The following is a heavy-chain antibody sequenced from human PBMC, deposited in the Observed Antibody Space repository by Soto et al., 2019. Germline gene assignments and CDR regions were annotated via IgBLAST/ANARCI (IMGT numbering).Heavy chain of an antibody. V-gene: IGHV3-23*01. J-gene: IGHJ5*02. CDR3: ANYNYYDASGPS. Sequence: SXGSLILSCAASGFTFSSYAMSWVRQAPGKGLEWVSAISGSGGNTYYADSVKGRFTISRDNSKNTLYLQMNSLRAEDTAVYYCANYNYYDASGPSWGQGTLVTVSS. CDR1: GFTFSSYA. CDR2: ISGSGGNT. D-gene: IGHD3-22*01.